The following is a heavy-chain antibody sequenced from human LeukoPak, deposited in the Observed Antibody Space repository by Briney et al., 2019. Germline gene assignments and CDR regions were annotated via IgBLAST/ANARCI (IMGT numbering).Heavy chain of an antibody. J-gene: IGHJ6*03. CDR2: IKQDGSEK. Sequence: GGSLRLSCAASGFTFSSYWMSWVRQAPGKGLEWVANIKQDGSEKYYVDSVKGRFTISRDNAKNSLYLQMNSLRAEDTAVYYCARHFGGGGGYYYYYYMDVWGKGTTVTVSS. CDR1: GFTFSSYW. D-gene: IGHD3-16*01. V-gene: IGHV3-7*01. CDR3: ARHFGGGGGYYYYYYMDV.